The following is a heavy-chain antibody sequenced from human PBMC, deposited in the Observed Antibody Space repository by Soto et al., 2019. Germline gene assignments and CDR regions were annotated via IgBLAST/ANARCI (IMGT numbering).Heavy chain of an antibody. J-gene: IGHJ4*02. Sequence: SVKVSCKASGGTFSSYAISWVRQAPGQGLEWMGGIIPIFGTANYAQKFQGRVTITADESTSTAYMELSSLRSDDTAVYYCARSDGHNYYGSGSYEDYWGQGTLVTVSS. D-gene: IGHD3-10*01. V-gene: IGHV1-69*13. CDR3: ARSDGHNYYGSGSYEDY. CDR2: IIPIFGTA. CDR1: GGTFSSYA.